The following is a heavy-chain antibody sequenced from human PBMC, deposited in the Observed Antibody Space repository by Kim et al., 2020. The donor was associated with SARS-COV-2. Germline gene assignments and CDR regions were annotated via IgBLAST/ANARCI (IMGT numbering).Heavy chain of an antibody. D-gene: IGHD6-6*01. Sequence: LKSRVTISVDTSKNQFSLKLSAVTAADTAVYYCAIENSGLESIAARRFDYWGQGTLVTVSS. CDR3: AIENSGLESIAARRFDY. V-gene: IGHV4-59*01. J-gene: IGHJ4*02.